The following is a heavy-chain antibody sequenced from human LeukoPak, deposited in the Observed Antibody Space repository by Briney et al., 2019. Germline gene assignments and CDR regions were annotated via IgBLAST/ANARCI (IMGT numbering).Heavy chain of an antibody. V-gene: IGHV3-30-3*01. J-gene: IGHJ4*02. D-gene: IGHD2-2*01. Sequence: GRSLRLSCAASGFTLSSYAMHWVRQAPGKGLEWVAVISYDGSNKYYADSVKGRFTISRDNSKNTLYLQMSSLRAEDTAVYYCARGSSGYQLLYWGQGTLVTVSS. CDR2: ISYDGSNK. CDR1: GFTLSSYA. CDR3: ARGSSGYQLLY.